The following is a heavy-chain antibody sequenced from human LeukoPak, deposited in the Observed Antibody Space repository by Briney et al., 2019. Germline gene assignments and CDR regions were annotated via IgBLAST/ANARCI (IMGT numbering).Heavy chain of an antibody. CDR1: GFTVSSNY. Sequence: PGGSLRLSCAASGFTVSSNYMSWVRQAPGKGLEWVSVIYSGGSTYYADSVKGRFTTSRDNSKNTLYLQMNSLRAEDTAVYYCARDVVLYCSGGSCHANDYWGQGALVTVSS. V-gene: IGHV3-53*01. CDR2: IYSGGST. J-gene: IGHJ4*02. CDR3: ARDVVLYCSGGSCHANDY. D-gene: IGHD2-15*01.